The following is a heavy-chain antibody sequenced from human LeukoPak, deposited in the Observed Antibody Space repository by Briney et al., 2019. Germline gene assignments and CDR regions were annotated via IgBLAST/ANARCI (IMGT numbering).Heavy chain of an antibody. D-gene: IGHD3-10*01. Sequence: GGSLRLSCAASGFTFSDYYIDWVRQAPGKGLEWVGRMRNKAHSYSTEYAASVKGRFPISGDDSKNSLYLQMNSLKTEDTAVYFCARGCGYGSRGNSRYYGMDVWGQGTTVTVSS. CDR2: MRNKAHSYST. J-gene: IGHJ6*02. CDR3: ARGCGYGSRGNSRYYGMDV. V-gene: IGHV3-72*01. CDR1: GFTFSDYY.